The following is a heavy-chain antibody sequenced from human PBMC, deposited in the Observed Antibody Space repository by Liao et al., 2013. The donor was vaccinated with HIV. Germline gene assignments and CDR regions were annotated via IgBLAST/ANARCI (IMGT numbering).Heavy chain of an antibody. CDR2: IYYSGST. D-gene: IGHD3-3*01. J-gene: IGHJ6*03. Sequence: QLQLQESGPGLVKPSETLSLTCTVSGGSISSSSYYWGWIRQPPGKGLEWIGSIYYSGSTYYNPSLKSRVTISVDTSKNQFSLKLSSVTAADTAVYYCARDCPYYDFWSGYYGDYYYYMDVWGKGDHGSPSP. CDR3: ARDCPYYDFWSGYYGDYYYYMDV. V-gene: IGHV4-39*07. CDR1: GGSISSSSYY.